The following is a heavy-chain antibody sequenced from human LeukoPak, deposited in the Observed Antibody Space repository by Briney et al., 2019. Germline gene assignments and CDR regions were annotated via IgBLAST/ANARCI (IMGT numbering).Heavy chain of an antibody. CDR3: ARDLWDRTGY. CDR1: GFSSTY. CDR2: IYSGDST. J-gene: IGHJ4*02. D-gene: IGHD3-3*01. V-gene: IGHV3-66*02. Sequence: GGSLRLSCVASGFSSTYTSWVRQAPGKGLEWVSVIYSGDSTYYADSVRGRFTISRDISKNTVYLQMNSLRPEDTAVYYCARDLWDRTGYWGQGTLVTVAS.